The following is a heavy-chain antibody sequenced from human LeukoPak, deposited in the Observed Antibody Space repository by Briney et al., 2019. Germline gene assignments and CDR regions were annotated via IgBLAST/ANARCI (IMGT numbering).Heavy chain of an antibody. CDR1: GGSISSYY. Sequence: MASETLSLTCTVSGGSISSYYWSWIRQPPGKGLEWIGYIYYSGSTNYNPSLKSRVTISVDTSKNQFSLKLSSVTAADTAVYYCARVHYEFGELANWFDPWGQGTLVTVSS. CDR3: ARVHYEFGELANWFDP. CDR2: IYYSGST. J-gene: IGHJ5*02. V-gene: IGHV4-59*01. D-gene: IGHD3-10*01.